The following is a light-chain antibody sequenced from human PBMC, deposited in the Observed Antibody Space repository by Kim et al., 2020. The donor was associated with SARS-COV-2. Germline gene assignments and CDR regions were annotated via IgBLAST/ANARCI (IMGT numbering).Light chain of an antibody. Sequence: SYELTQPPSVSVAPGETARLTCGGNNIGSKSVHWYQQKAGQAPVLVIFYDSDRPSGIPERFSGSNSGNTATLSISWVEAGDEADYYCQIWDSNSDHPVFGGGTMLTVL. CDR3: QIWDSNSDHPV. CDR1: NIGSKS. CDR2: YDS. V-gene: IGLV3-21*04. J-gene: IGLJ3*02.